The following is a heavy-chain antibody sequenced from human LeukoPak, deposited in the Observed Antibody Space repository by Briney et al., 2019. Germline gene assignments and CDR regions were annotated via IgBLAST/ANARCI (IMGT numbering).Heavy chain of an antibody. V-gene: IGHV1-2*02. CDR3: ARGYGDGPARRAFDI. Sequence: GASVKVSCKASGYTFTGYYMHWVRQAPGQGLEWMGWINPNSGGTNYAQKFQGRVTMTRDRSISTAYMELSRMRSDDTAVYYCARGYGDGPARRAFDIWGQGTMVTVSS. J-gene: IGHJ3*02. CDR2: INPNSGGT. CDR1: GYTFTGYY. D-gene: IGHD5-18*01.